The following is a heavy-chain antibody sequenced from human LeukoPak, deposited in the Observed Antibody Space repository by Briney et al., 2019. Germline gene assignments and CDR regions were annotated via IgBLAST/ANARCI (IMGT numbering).Heavy chain of an antibody. CDR1: GGSISSGGYS. CDR3: AISIAVAGLDYYYGMDV. CDR2: IYYSGST. J-gene: IGHJ6*02. V-gene: IGHV4-30-4*07. D-gene: IGHD6-19*01. Sequence: SQTLSLTCAVSGGSISSGGYSWSWIRQPPGKGLEWIGYIYYSGSTNYNPSLKSRVTISVDTSKNQFSLKLSSVTAADTAVYYCAISIAVAGLDYYYGMDVWGQGTTVTVSS.